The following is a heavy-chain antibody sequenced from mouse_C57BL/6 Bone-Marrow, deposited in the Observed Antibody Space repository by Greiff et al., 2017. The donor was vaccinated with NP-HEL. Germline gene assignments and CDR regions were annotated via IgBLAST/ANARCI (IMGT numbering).Heavy chain of an antibody. CDR1: GFTFSSYG. CDR3: ARVLYGSSYVGYYFDY. Sequence: EVKLMESGGDLVKPGGSLKLSCAASGFTFSSYGMSWVRQTPDKRLEWVATISSGGSYTYYPDSVKGRFTISRDNGKKTLYLQMSRLKSEDTAMYYCARVLYGSSYVGYYFDYWGQGTTLTVSS. D-gene: IGHD1-1*01. J-gene: IGHJ2*01. CDR2: ISSGGSYT. V-gene: IGHV5-6*01.